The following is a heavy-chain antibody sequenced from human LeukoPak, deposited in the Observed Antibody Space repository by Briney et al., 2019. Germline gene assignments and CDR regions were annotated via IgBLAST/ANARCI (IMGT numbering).Heavy chain of an antibody. D-gene: IGHD6-13*01. CDR3: AKDRDLAAAGTPLLDY. CDR2: ISGGGRST. CDR1: GFTFSSYA. V-gene: IGHV3-23*01. J-gene: IGHJ4*02. Sequence: GGSLRLSCAASGFTFSSYAMSWVRQAPGKGLECVAAISGGGRSTYYADSVKGRFTISRDNSKNTLYLQMNSLRAEDTAVYYCAKDRDLAAAGTPLLDYWGQGTLVTVSS.